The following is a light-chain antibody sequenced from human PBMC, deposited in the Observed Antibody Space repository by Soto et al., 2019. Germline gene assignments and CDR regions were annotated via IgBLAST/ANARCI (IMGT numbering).Light chain of an antibody. J-gene: IGLJ1*01. CDR3: CSYASGNTYV. CDR1: SSDVGSYNL. V-gene: IGLV2-23*01. CDR2: EGS. Sequence: QSALTQPASVSGSPGQSITISCTGTSSDVGSYNLVSWYQQHPGKAPKVMIYEGSKRPSGVSNRFFGSKSGNTASLTISGLQAEDEADYYCCSYASGNTYVFGTGTKLTVL.